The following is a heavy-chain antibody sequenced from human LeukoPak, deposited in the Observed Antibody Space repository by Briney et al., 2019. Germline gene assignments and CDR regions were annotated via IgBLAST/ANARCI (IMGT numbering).Heavy chain of an antibody. D-gene: IGHD4-11*01. CDR3: ARGYYDYSNYEFDY. CDR2: INPNSGGT. CDR1: GYTFTGYG. J-gene: IGHJ4*02. Sequence: AASVKVSCKASGYTFTGYGISWVRQAPGQGLEWMGRINPNSGGTNYAQKFQGRVTMTRDTSISTAYMELSRLRSDDTAVYYCARGYYDYSNYEFDYWGQGTLVTVSS. V-gene: IGHV1-2*06.